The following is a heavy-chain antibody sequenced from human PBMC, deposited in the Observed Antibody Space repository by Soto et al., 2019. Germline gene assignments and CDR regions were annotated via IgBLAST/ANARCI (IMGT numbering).Heavy chain of an antibody. V-gene: IGHV4-34*01. D-gene: IGHD2-2*01. J-gene: IGHJ6*04. CDR3: ASLMGRYCSSTSCYQDMDV. Sequence: SETLSLTCAVYGGSFSGYYWSWIRQPPGKGLEWIGEINHSGSTNYNPSLKSRVTISVDTSKNQFSLKLSSVTAADTAVYYCASLMGRYCSSTSCYQDMDVWGKGTTVT. CDR2: INHSGST. CDR1: GGSFSGYY.